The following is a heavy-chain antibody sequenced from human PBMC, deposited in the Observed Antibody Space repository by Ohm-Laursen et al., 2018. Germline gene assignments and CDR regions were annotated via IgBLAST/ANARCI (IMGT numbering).Heavy chain of an antibody. CDR1: GYTFTSYD. CDR3: ARDYMDSQGGPLDY. V-gene: IGHV1-8*01. CDR2: MNPNSGNT. Sequence: SVKVSCKASGYTFTSYDINWVRQATGQGLEWMGWMNPNSGNTGYAQKFQGRVTMTTDTSTSTAYMELRSLRSDDTAVYYCARDYMDSQGGPLDYWGQGTLVTVSS. J-gene: IGHJ4*02. D-gene: IGHD3-10*01.